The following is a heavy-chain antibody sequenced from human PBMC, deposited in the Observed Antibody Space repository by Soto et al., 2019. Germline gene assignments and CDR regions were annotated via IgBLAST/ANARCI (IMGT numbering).Heavy chain of an antibody. CDR2: IIPILGIA. J-gene: IGHJ5*02. D-gene: IGHD2-15*01. Sequence: QVQLVQSGAEVKKPGSSVKVSCKASGGTFSSYTISWVRQAPGQGLEWMGRIIPILGIANYAQKFQGRVTITEDKSTRTAYMELSSLRSEATAVYYCARGVRYCSGGSCYIWFDPWGQGTLVTVSS. CDR1: GGTFSSYT. V-gene: IGHV1-69*02. CDR3: ARGVRYCSGGSCYIWFDP.